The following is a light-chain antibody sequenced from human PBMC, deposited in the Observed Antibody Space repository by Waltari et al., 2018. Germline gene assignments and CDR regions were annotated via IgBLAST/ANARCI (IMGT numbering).Light chain of an antibody. CDR3: QQYNNWPPWT. Sequence: ATLSCRASQSVSSNLAWYQQKPGQAPRLLIYGASTRATGIPARFSGSGSGTEFTLTISSLQSKDFAVYYCQQYNNWPPWTFGQGTKVEIK. V-gene: IGKV3-15*01. CDR1: QSVSSN. J-gene: IGKJ1*01. CDR2: GAS.